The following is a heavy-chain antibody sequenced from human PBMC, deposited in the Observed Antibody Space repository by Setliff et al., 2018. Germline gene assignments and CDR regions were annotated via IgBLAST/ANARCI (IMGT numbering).Heavy chain of an antibody. CDR3: IRDTSGRDAFDI. J-gene: IGHJ3*02. CDR2: ISGYGSRT. V-gene: IGHV3-23*01. D-gene: IGHD6-19*01. CDR1: GFNISRYS. Sequence: GGSLRLSCAGSGFNISRYSMNWVRQAPGKGLEWVSGISGYGSRTYYADSVKGRSTISRDNSQNTMYLQMNSLRAEDTAVYYCIRDTSGRDAFDIWGQGTMVTVSS.